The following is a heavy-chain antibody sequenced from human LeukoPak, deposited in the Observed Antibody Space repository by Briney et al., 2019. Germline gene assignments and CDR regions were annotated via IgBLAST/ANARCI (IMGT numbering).Heavy chain of an antibody. CDR3: ARTLYITAVPGGFDY. CDR2: INPKNAGT. J-gene: IGHJ4*02. D-gene: IGHD6-13*01. Sequence: ASVKVSCKASGYTFTGHYMHWVRQAPGQGLEWMGWINPKNAGTNFAQRFQGRVTMTRDTSISTVYMELSRLRSDDTALYYCARTLYITAVPGGFDYWGQGTLITVSS. CDR1: GYTFTGHY. V-gene: IGHV1-2*02.